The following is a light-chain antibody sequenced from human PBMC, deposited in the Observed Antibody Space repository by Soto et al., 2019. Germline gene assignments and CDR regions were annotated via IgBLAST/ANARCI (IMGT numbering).Light chain of an antibody. CDR3: QQYGTSAII. V-gene: IGKV3-20*01. Sequence: EFVLTQSPGTLSLSPGERATLSCRASQRLANSFIAWYQQKPGQAPRLLIYDTSSRASGIPDRFSGSGSGTDFTLTISRRETEDFSVFYCQQYGTSAIIFGQGTRLEI. J-gene: IGKJ5*01. CDR2: DTS. CDR1: QRLANSF.